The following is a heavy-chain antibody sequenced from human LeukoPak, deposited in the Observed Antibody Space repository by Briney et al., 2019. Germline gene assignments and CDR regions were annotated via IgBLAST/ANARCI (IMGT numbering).Heavy chain of an antibody. CDR3: ARDITIFGVIINFDY. CDR1: GFTFSSYV. J-gene: IGHJ4*02. D-gene: IGHD3-3*01. V-gene: IGHV3-23*01. Sequence: GGSLRLSCAASGFTFSSYVMSWVRQAPGKGLEWVSSISNSGGSTYYADSVKGRFTISRDNAKNSLYLQMNSLRAEDTGVYYCARDITIFGVIINFDYWGRGTLVTVSS. CDR2: ISNSGGST.